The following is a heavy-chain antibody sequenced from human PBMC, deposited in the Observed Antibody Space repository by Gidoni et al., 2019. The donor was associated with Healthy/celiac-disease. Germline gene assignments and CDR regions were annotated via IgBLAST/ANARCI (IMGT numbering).Heavy chain of an antibody. CDR1: GFTFSTFG. D-gene: IGHD6-19*01. V-gene: IGHV3-33*08. Sequence: QVQLVESGGGVVQPGRSRRLPCAASGFTFSTFGMHWVRQAPGKGLEWVAVIWYDGSNKYYADSVKGRFTISRDNSKNTLYLQMNSLRAEDTAVYYCARGEYKGIAVAGTVDYWGQGTLVTVSS. J-gene: IGHJ4*02. CDR3: ARGEYKGIAVAGTVDY. CDR2: IWYDGSNK.